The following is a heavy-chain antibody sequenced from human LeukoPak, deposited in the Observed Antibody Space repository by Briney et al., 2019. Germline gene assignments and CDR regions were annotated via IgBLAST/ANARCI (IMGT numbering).Heavy chain of an antibody. CDR2: IYYSGST. J-gene: IGHJ5*02. CDR3: ARQGQYYDFWSGYNWFDP. Sequence: PSETMSLTCTVSGGSIGSSSYYWGWIRQPPGKGLEWIGSIYYSGSTYYNPSLKSRVTISVDTSKNQFSLKLSSVTAADTAVYYCARQGQYYDFWSGYNWFDPWGQGTLVTVSS. V-gene: IGHV4-39*01. D-gene: IGHD3-3*01. CDR1: GGSIGSSSYY.